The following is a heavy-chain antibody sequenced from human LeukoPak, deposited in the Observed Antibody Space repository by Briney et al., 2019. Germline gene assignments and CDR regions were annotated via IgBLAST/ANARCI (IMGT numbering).Heavy chain of an antibody. CDR2: IYHSGST. Sequence: SETLSLTCTVSGYSISSGYYWGWIRQPPGKGLEWIGSIYHSGSTYYNPSLKSRVTISVDTSKNQFSLKLSSVTAADTAVYYCARGDGDYIFDYWGQGTLVTVSS. CDR3: ARGDGDYIFDY. D-gene: IGHD4-17*01. CDR1: GYSISSGYY. V-gene: IGHV4-38-2*02. J-gene: IGHJ4*02.